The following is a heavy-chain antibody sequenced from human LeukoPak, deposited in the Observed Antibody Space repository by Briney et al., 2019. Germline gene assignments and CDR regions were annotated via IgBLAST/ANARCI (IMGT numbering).Heavy chain of an antibody. D-gene: IGHD6-6*01. CDR1: GYTFTGYY. J-gene: IGHJ4*02. CDR3: ASLWLYSSSSTEVFDY. Sequence: WASVKVSCKASGYTFTGYYMHWVRQAPGQGLEWMGWINPNSGGTNYAQKFQGRVTMTRDTSISTAYMELSRLRSDDTAVYYCASLWLYSSSSTEVFDYWGQGTLVTVSS. V-gene: IGHV1-2*02. CDR2: INPNSGGT.